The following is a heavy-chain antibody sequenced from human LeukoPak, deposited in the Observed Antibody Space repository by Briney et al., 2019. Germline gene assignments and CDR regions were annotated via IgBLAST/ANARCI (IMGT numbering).Heavy chain of an antibody. V-gene: IGHV3-7*05. CDR1: GFTFSNYW. J-gene: IGHJ6*02. CDR3: ARDPYSSTWSYGMDV. Sequence: GGSLRLSWAASGFTFSNYWMSWVRQAPGKGLEWVANIKQDGSEEVYVDSVKGRFTISRDNAKNSLFLQMNTLRAEDTAVYYCARDPYSSTWSYGMDVWGQGTTVTVSS. D-gene: IGHD6-6*01. CDR2: IKQDGSEE.